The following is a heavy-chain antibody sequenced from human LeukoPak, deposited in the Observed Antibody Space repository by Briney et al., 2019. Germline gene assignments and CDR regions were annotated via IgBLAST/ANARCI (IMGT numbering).Heavy chain of an antibody. CDR2: ISSGSYI. D-gene: IGHD6-19*01. V-gene: IGHV3-21*01. J-gene: IGHJ2*01. Sequence: PGGSLRLSCAASGFTFSTFGMIWVRRAPGKGLEWVSSISSGSYIYYADAVKARFTISRDNARNSLYLQMNSLRAGDTAVYYCARLMFIAVGNWYFDLWGRGTLVTVSS. CDR1: GFTFSTFG. CDR3: ARLMFIAVGNWYFDL.